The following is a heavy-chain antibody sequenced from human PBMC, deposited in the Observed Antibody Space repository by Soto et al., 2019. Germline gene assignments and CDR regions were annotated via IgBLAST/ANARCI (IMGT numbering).Heavy chain of an antibody. Sequence: GGSLRLSCAPSGFTFSSYVMHWVRQAPGKGLEWVAVVHYDGTKKYYADSVRGRFTISRDNSENILYLQMNSLRPDDTAVYFCARETSYDFWSGPQTMDVWGQGTTVTVPS. CDR3: ARETSYDFWSGPQTMDV. D-gene: IGHD3-3*01. CDR1: GFTFSSYV. J-gene: IGHJ6*02. V-gene: IGHV3-33*01. CDR2: VHYDGTKK.